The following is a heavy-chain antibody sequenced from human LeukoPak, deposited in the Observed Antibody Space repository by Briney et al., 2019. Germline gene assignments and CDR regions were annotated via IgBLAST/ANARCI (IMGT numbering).Heavy chain of an antibody. CDR2: INTNTGNP. CDR1: GYTFTNYP. CDR3: ARGGYSRGQGSPFDY. Sequence: ASVKVSCKASGYTFTNYPIIWVRQAPGQGLEWMGSINTNTGNPTYAQGFTGRFVFSLDTSVSTAYLQITSLKAEDSVVYYCARGGYSRGQGSPFDYWGQGTLVTVSS. D-gene: IGHD5-12*01. J-gene: IGHJ4*02. V-gene: IGHV7-4-1*02.